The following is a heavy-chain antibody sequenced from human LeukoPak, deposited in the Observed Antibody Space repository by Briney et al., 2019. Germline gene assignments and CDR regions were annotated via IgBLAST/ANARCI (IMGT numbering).Heavy chain of an antibody. CDR3: ARGTYGFDY. CDR1: GFTFSSYD. V-gene: IGHV3-48*02. D-gene: IGHD3-10*01. Sequence: QTGGSLRLSCAASGFTFSSYDMNWVRQAPGKGLEWISYISSSGSTIYYADSVKGRFTLSRDNAKNSLYLQMDSLRDEDTAVYYCARGTYGFDYWGQGTLVTVSS. J-gene: IGHJ4*02. CDR2: ISSSGSTI.